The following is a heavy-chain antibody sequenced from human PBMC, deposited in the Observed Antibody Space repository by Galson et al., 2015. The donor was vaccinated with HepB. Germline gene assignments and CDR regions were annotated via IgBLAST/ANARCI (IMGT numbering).Heavy chain of an antibody. CDR3: ARVSGLWFGELTANWFDP. D-gene: IGHD3-10*01. CDR2: IYYSGST. CDR1: GGSISSYY. V-gene: IGHV4-59*01. Sequence: LSLTCTVSGGSISSYYWSWIRQPPGKGLEWIGYIYYSGSTNYNPSLKSRVTISVDTSKNQFSLKLSSVTAADTAVYYCARVSGLWFGELTANWFDPWGQGTLVTVSS. J-gene: IGHJ5*02.